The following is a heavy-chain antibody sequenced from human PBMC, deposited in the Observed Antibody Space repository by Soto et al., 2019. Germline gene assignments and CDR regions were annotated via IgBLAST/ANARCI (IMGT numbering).Heavy chain of an antibody. Sequence: GGSLRLSCAASGFTFSSYGMHWVRQAPGKGLEWVAVIWYDGSNKYYADSVKGRFTISRDNSKNTLYLQMNSLRAEDTAVYYCASTPRPQACPYYKYHRMVDWCQETLVTV. CDR2: IWYDGSNK. D-gene: IGHD3-22*01. V-gene: IGHV3-33*01. CDR1: GFTFSSYG. J-gene: IGHJ4*03. CDR3: ASTPRPQACPYYKYHRMVD.